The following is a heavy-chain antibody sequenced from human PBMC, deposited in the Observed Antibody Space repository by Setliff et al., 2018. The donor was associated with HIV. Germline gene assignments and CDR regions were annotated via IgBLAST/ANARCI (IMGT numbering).Heavy chain of an antibody. CDR1: GGSVSNYY. V-gene: IGHV4-4*07. J-gene: IGHJ6*03. Sequence: PSETLSLTCTVSGGSVSNYYWTWIRQSAGKGLEWIGHINTSGSTKYNPSLKSRPTMSVDSSGNQFSLTLTSVTAADTAVYYCARGGYDYVWGSYRYPYYYYYMDVWGKGTTVTVSS. CDR2: INTSGST. CDR3: ARGGYDYVWGSYRYPYYYYYMDV. D-gene: IGHD3-16*02.